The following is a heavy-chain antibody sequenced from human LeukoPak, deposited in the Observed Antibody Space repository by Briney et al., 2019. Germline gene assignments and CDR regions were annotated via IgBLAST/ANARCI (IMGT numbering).Heavy chain of an antibody. CDR1: GFTFSSYA. Sequence: GGSLRLSCAASGFTFSSYAMSWVRQAPGKGLEWVSAISGSGGSTYYADSVKGRFTISRDNSKNTLYLQMNSLRAEDTAVYYCAKSVLLWLGELRDFYYFDYWGQGTLVTVSS. D-gene: IGHD3-10*01. V-gene: IGHV3-23*01. CDR2: ISGSGGST. CDR3: AKSVLLWLGELRDFYYFDY. J-gene: IGHJ4*02.